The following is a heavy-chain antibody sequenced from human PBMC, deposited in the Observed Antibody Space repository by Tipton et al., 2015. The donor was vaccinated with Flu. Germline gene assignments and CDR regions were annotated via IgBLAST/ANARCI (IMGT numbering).Heavy chain of an antibody. Sequence: TLSLTCTVSGGSIASISHYWGWIRQSPEKGLEWIGSVFHTGGTDYNPPLKSRVTILIDPSKNQFSLHLYSVTAADTAVYYCARDGLSAGMDVWGQGTTVTVSS. J-gene: IGHJ6*02. CDR2: VFHTGGT. D-gene: IGHD3/OR15-3a*01. CDR3: ARDGLSAGMDV. CDR1: GGSIASISHY. V-gene: IGHV4-39*07.